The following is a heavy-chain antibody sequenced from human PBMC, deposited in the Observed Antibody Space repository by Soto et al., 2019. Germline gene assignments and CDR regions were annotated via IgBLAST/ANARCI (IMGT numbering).Heavy chain of an antibody. Sequence: GGSLRLSCAASGFTFSSYGMHWVRQAPGKGLEWVAVISYDGSNKYYADSVKGRFTISRDNSKNTLYLQMNSLRAEDTAVYYCAKDRGSQGLTGGAYGMDVWGQGTTVTVSS. CDR1: GFTFSSYG. CDR3: AKDRGSQGLTGGAYGMDV. D-gene: IGHD3-16*01. CDR2: ISYDGSNK. V-gene: IGHV3-30*18. J-gene: IGHJ6*02.